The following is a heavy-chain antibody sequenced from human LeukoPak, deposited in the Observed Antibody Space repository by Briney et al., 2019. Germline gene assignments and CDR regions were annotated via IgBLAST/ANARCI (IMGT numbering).Heavy chain of an antibody. D-gene: IGHD2-15*01. Sequence: SETLSLTCTVSGDSISSGDYYWSWIRQPAGKGLEWIGRISSSGSTNYNPSLKSRVTISVDTSKNQFSLKLSSVTAADTAVYYCASPHLGYCSGGSCYSFPPPFQHWGQGTLVTVSS. CDR2: ISSSGST. V-gene: IGHV4-61*02. CDR3: ASPHLGYCSGGSCYSFPPPFQH. J-gene: IGHJ1*01. CDR1: GDSISSGDYY.